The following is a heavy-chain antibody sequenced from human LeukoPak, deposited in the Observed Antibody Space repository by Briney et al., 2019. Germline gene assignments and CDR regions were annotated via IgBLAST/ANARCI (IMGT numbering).Heavy chain of an antibody. D-gene: IGHD6-19*01. CDR1: GYTFTVYY. CDR3: ATQATSGWHFS. CDR2: INPNSGGT. V-gene: IGHV1-2*02. Sequence: ASVKVSCKASGYTFTVYYMHWVRQAPGQGPEWMGWINPNSGGTNYAQKFQGRVTMTRDTSLSTVYMELSRLRFDDTAVYYCATQATSGWHFSWGQGTLVTVSS. J-gene: IGHJ5*02.